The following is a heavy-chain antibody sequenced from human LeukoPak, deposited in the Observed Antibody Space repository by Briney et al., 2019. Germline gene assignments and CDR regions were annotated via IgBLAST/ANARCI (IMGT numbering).Heavy chain of an antibody. J-gene: IGHJ4*02. Sequence: SETLSLTCAAYGGSFSGYYWSWIRQPPGKRLEWIGEINHSGSTNYNPSLKSRVTISVDTSKNQFSLNLSSATAADTAVYYCARRRVFDYWGQGTLVTVSS. CDR2: INHSGST. D-gene: IGHD3-10*01. CDR3: ARRRVFDY. CDR1: GGSFSGYY. V-gene: IGHV4-34*01.